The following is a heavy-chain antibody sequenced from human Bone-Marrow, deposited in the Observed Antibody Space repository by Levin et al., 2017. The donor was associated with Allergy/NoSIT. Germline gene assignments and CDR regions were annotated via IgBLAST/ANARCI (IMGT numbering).Heavy chain of an antibody. Sequence: GESLKISCAASGFTFSSSGMHWVRQAPGKGLEWVAVISFDGSNKLSAGSVKGRFTISRDNSKNTLYLQMNSLRVEDTAVYYCAKDWDYGYTSPAIDYWGQGTLVTVSS. CDR3: AKDWDYGYTSPAIDY. V-gene: IGHV3-30*18. CDR2: ISFDGSNK. CDR1: GFTFSSSG. D-gene: IGHD3-16*01. J-gene: IGHJ4*02.